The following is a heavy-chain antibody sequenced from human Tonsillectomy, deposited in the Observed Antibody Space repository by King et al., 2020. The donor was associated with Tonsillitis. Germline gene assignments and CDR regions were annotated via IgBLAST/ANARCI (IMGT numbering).Heavy chain of an antibody. D-gene: IGHD2-21*01. CDR1: GFIFCNYW. V-gene: IGHV3-7*04. J-gene: IGHJ3*02. CDR2: IKHGGSGK. CDR3: ARRVGAYDALDI. Sequence: VQLVESGGGLVQPGGSLILSCAASGFIFCNYWMNWVRQAPGKGLEWVANIKHGGSGKNYVDSVKVRLTISRDNDKNTLYLQINSLRAEDTAVYYCARRVGAYDALDIWGQGTMVTVFS.